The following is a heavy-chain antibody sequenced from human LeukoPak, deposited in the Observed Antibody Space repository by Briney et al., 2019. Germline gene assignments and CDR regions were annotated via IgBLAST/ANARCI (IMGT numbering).Heavy chain of an antibody. CDR1: GFTFDDYA. CDR2: ISWDGGST. Sequence: PGGSLRLSCAASGFTFDDYAMHWVRQAPGKGLEWVSLISWDGGSTYYADSVKGRFTISRDNSKNSLYLQMNSLRAEDTALYYCAKDRGILTGFDAFDIWGQGTMVTVSS. CDR3: AKDRGILTGFDAFDI. J-gene: IGHJ3*02. V-gene: IGHV3-43D*03. D-gene: IGHD3-9*01.